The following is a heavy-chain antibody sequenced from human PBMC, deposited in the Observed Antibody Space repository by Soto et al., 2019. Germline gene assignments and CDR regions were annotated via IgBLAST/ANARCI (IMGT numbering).Heavy chain of an antibody. V-gene: IGHV4-61*01. CDR1: GGSVSSGNYY. CDR2: IYNSGGT. D-gene: IGHD4-17*01. Sequence: QVQLQESGPGLVKPSETLSLTCTVSGGSVSSGNYYWSWIRQPPGKGLEWIGYIYNSGGTTYNPSLQSRVTISAATSKTQLSLTLRSVTAADTAVYYCTSPHDGDYAFDIWGQGTMVTVSS. CDR3: TSPHDGDYAFDI. J-gene: IGHJ3*02.